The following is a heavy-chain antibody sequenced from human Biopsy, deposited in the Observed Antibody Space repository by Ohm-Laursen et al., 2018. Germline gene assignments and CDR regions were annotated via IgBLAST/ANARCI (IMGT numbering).Heavy chain of an antibody. CDR2: FAPENGKT. CDR3: AADINVWNVNY. CDR1: GYTLTELS. V-gene: IGHV1-24*01. D-gene: IGHD1-1*01. J-gene: IGHJ4*02. Sequence: ALVKVSCKVSGYTLTELSMHWVRQAPGQGLEWMGGFAPENGKTVYAQNFQARVSMTEDTSTDTAYMELRSLRSEDTAVYYCAADINVWNVNYWGQGTQVTVSS.